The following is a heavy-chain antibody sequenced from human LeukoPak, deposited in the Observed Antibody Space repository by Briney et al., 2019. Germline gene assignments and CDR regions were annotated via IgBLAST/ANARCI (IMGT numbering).Heavy chain of an antibody. V-gene: IGHV3-66*01. CDR3: AGGDYFDSSGYQSCFDY. Sequence: GGSLRLSCAASGFTVSSNYMSWVRQAPGKGLEWVSVIYSGGSTYYADSVKGRFTISRDNSKNTLYLQMNSLRAEDTAVYYCAGGDYFDSSGYQSCFDYWGQGTLVTVSS. J-gene: IGHJ4*02. CDR2: IYSGGST. CDR1: GFTVSSNY. D-gene: IGHD3-22*01.